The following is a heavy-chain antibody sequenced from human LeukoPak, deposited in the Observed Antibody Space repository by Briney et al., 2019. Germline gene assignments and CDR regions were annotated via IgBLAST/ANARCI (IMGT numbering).Heavy chain of an antibody. V-gene: IGHV1-58*02. CDR3: AADSHSLHGFEY. CDR2: VVVGSYNT. CDR1: GFTFTSST. Sequence: SVKVSCKASGFTFTSSTIQWVRQARGQRLEWIGFVVVGSYNTNYAQKFHEGVTITRDVSTSTAYMELTSLRSEDTAMYYCAADSHSLHGFEYWGQGTLVTVSS. J-gene: IGHJ4*02. D-gene: IGHD1-26*01.